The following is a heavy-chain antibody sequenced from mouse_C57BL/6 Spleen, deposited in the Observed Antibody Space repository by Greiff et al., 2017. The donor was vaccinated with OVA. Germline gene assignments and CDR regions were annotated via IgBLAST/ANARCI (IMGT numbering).Heavy chain of an antibody. J-gene: IGHJ4*01. Sequence: EVNVVESGPGLAKPSQTLSLTCSVPGYSITSDYWNWIRKFPGNKLEYMGYISYSGSTYYNPSLKSRISITRDTSKNQYYLQLNSVTTEDTATYYCARYKGDGYYYAMDYWGQGTSVTVSS. V-gene: IGHV3-8*01. CDR3: ARYKGDGYYYAMDY. D-gene: IGHD1-3*01. CDR1: GYSITSDY. CDR2: ISYSGST.